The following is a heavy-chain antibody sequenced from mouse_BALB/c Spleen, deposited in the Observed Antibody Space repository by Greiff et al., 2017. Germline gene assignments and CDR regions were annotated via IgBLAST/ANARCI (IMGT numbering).Heavy chain of an antibody. CDR2: INPYNGGT. Sequence: EVKLMESGPELVKPGASMKLSCKASGYSFTGYTMNWVKQSHGKNLEWIGLINPYNGGTSYNQKFKGKATLTVDKSSSTAYMELLSLTSEDSAVYYCAREGVYSNSYAMDYWGQGTSVTVSS. CDR3: AREGVYSNSYAMDY. J-gene: IGHJ4*01. D-gene: IGHD2-5*01. CDR1: GYSFTGYT. V-gene: IGHV1-26*01.